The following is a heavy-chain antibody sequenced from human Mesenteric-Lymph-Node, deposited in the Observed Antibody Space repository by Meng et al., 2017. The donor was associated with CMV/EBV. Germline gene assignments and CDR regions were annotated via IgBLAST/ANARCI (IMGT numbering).Heavy chain of an antibody. V-gene: IGHV3-20*04. CDR3: ARVSVVVVPAASQYYYYYGMDV. Sequence: GESLKISCAASGFTFSSYWMSWVRQAPGKGLEWVSGINWNGGSTGYADSVKGRFTISRDNAKNSLYLQMNSLRAEDTALYYCARVSVVVVPAASQYYYYYGMDVWGQGTTVTVSS. J-gene: IGHJ6*02. CDR2: INWNGGST. CDR1: GFTFSSYW. D-gene: IGHD2-2*01.